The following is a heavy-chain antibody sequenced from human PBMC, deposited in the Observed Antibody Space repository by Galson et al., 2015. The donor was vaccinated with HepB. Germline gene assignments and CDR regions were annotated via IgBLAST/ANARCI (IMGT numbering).Heavy chain of an antibody. CDR3: VKGLQGIDLYDY. CDR2: ISWNSGSI. CDR1: GFTFDDYA. Sequence: SLRLSCAASGFTFDDYAMHWVRQAPGKGLEWVSGISWNSGSIGYADSVKGRFTISRDNAKNSLYLQMNSLRAEDTALYYCVKGLQGIDLYDYWGQGILVTVSS. J-gene: IGHJ4*02. V-gene: IGHV3-9*01. D-gene: IGHD2-2*02.